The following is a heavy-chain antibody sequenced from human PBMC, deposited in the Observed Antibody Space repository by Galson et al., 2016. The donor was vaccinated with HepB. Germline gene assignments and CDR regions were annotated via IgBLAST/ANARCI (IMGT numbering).Heavy chain of an antibody. V-gene: IGHV4-4*02. D-gene: IGHD1-26*01. CDR2: IYHSGDT. CDR1: GGSIGSSHW. Sequence: ETLSLTCTVSGGSIGSSHWWSWVRQPPGKGLEWIGGIYHSGDTDYNPSLTSRVTMSIDQSKNQFSLNLVSVTAADTAVYYCATRRGSGSYPFNWFDPWGQGTLVTVSS. J-gene: IGHJ5*02. CDR3: ATRRGSGSYPFNWFDP.